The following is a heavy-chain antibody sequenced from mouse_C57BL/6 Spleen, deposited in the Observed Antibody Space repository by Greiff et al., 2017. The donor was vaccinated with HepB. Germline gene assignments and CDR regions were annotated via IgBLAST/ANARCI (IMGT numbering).Heavy chain of an antibody. CDR3: ARDYFHYAMDD. D-gene: IGHD1-1*01. CDR1: GFTFSDYG. CDR2: ISSGSSTI. Sequence: EVHLVESGGGLVKPGGSLKLSCAASGFTFSDYGMHWVRQAPEKGLEWVAYISSGSSTIYYADTVKGRFTISRDNAKNTQFLQMTSLRSEDTAMYYCARDYFHYAMDDWGQGTSVTVSS. V-gene: IGHV5-17*01. J-gene: IGHJ4*01.